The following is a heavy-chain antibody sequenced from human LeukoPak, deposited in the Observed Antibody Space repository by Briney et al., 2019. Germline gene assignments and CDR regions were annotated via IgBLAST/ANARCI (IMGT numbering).Heavy chain of an antibody. J-gene: IGHJ4*02. V-gene: IGHV4-4*07. CDR1: GGSLSSYY. CDR2: IYTSGST. Sequence: SETLSLTCSVSGGSLSSYYWNWIRQPAGKGLEWIGHIYTSGSTNYNPALKSRVSMSLDTSKNQFSLKLSSVTAADTAVYYCASSVDTAMVGVYWGQGTLVTVSS. CDR3: ASSVDTAMVGVY. D-gene: IGHD5-18*01.